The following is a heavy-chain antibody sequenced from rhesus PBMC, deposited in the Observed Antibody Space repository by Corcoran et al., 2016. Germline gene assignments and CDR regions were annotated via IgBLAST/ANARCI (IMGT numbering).Heavy chain of an antibody. CDR1: GGSISGYY. CDR2: IDGNIAGT. V-gene: IGHV4-81*01. D-gene: IGHD3-34*01. Sequence: QLQLQESGPGLVKPSETLSLTCAVSGGSISGYYWSWIRQPPGKGLEWIGNIDGNIAGTDYNPSRKSLVTISKDTSKNQLSLKLSSVTAADTVVYYCARQGYWGDYSGYWGQGVLVTVSS. J-gene: IGHJ4*01. CDR3: ARQGYWGDYSGY.